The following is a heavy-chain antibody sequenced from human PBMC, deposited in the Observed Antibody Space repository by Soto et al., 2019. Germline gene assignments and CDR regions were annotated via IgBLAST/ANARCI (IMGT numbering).Heavy chain of an antibody. J-gene: IGHJ4*02. V-gene: IGHV1-8*01. CDR1: GYTFTSYD. CDR3: ARGRGWRDY. Sequence: ASVKVSCKASGYTFTSYDINWVRQATGHGLEWMGWMDPKTGNTDYGQKFQGRVTMTRNTSISTAYMELSSLTSEDTAVYYCARGRGWRDYWGQGTLVTVSS. CDR2: MDPKTGNT. D-gene: IGHD6-19*01.